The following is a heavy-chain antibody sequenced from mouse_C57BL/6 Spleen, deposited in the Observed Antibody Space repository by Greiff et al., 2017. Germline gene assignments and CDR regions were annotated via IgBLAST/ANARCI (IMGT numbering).Heavy chain of an antibody. CDR2: IHPTSGGT. D-gene: IGHD2-13*01. CDR3: AAETNLDD. V-gene: IGHV1-64*01. CDR1: GYTFTSYW. J-gene: IGHJ2*01. Sequence: QVQLQQPGAELVKPGASVKLSCKASGYTFTSYWMHWVKQRPGQGLEWIGMIHPTSGGTNYNEKFKGKATLTVDKSSSTADMQVSCLTTEDSAVYYCAAETNLDDWGQGTTLTVSS.